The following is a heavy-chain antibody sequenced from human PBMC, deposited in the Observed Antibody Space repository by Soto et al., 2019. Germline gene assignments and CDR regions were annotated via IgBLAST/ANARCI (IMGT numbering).Heavy chain of an antibody. Sequence: QVQLVQSGAEVKKPGSSVKVSCKASGGTFSSYAISWVRQAPGQGLEWMGGIIPIFDTANYAQKFQGRVMIHADDSTNTAYMELSRLGSEDRAVYYCARENGDDYGWVVIWFGPWGQGTLVTVSS. CDR1: GGTFSSYA. CDR3: ARENGDDYGWVVIWFGP. D-gene: IGHD4-17*01. CDR2: IIPIFDTA. J-gene: IGHJ5*02. V-gene: IGHV1-69*12.